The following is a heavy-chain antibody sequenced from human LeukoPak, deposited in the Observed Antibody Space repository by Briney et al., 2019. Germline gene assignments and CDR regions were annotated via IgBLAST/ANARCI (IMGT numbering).Heavy chain of an antibody. D-gene: IGHD1-20*01. J-gene: IGHJ4*02. V-gene: IGHV3-66*01. CDR3: ARDRHLNWNGD. Sequence: GGSLRLSCAVSGFTVSTNYMSWVRQAPGKGLEWVSIVHRDGSTYYADSVKGRFTTSRDNSKNTLYIQMNSLRAEDTAVYYCARDRHLNWNGDWGQGTLVTVSS. CDR2: VHRDGST. CDR1: GFTVSTNY.